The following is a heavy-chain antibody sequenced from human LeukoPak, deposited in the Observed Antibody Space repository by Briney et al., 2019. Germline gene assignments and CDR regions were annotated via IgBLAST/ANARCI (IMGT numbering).Heavy chain of an antibody. CDR1: GFAFSSFA. J-gene: IGHJ1*01. CDR2: ISYDGIIE. Sequence: GGSLRLSCAASGFAFSSFAMHWVRQAPGKGLEWVSLISYDGIIEDYSDSVKGRFTISRDNFKNTLFLQMNSLRAEDTAVYYCARDLGYYDSSGYLRGAEYFQHWGQGTLVTVSS. CDR3: ARDLGYYDSSGYLRGAEYFQH. V-gene: IGHV3-30*04. D-gene: IGHD3-22*01.